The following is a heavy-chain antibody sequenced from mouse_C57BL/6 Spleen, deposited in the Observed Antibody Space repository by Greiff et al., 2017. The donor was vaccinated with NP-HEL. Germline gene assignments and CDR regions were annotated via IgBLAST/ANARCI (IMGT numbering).Heavy chain of an antibody. J-gene: IGHJ3*01. CDR3: ARRAYYDYDGGFFPY. CDR1: GYSITSGYY. CDR2: ISYDGSN. V-gene: IGHV3-6*01. Sequence: VQLKESGPGLVKPSQSLSLTCSVTGYSITSGYYWNWIRQFPGNKLEWMGYISYDGSNNYNPSLKNRISITRDTSKNQFFLKLNSVTTEDTATYYCARRAYYDYDGGFFPYWGQGTLVTVSA. D-gene: IGHD2-4*01.